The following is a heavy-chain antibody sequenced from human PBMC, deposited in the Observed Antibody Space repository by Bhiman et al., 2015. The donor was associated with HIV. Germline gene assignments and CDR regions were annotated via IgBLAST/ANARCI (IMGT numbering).Heavy chain of an antibody. V-gene: IGHV3-9*01. CDR3: ARQLRLGELSFDY. D-gene: IGHD3-16*02. J-gene: IGHJ4*02. Sequence: EVQLVESGGGLVQPGRSLRLSCAVSGFTFDDYAMHWVRQAPGKGLEWVSGISWNSGGIDYADSVKGRFTISRDNAKNSLYLQMNSLRAEDTAVYYCARQLRLGELSFDYWGQGTLVTVSS. CDR2: ISWNSGGI. CDR1: GFTFDDYA.